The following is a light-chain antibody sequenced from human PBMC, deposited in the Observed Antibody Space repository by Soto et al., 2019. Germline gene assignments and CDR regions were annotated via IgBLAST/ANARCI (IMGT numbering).Light chain of an antibody. J-gene: IGKJ5*01. CDR3: QQYRSWPIT. CDR1: QDISGE. V-gene: IGKV3-15*01. Sequence: EIVMTQSPATLSVYPGERFTLSLMASQDISGELAWYQQQPGQAPRLLIYTASIGATAIPARFSGSGSGTEFTLTISGLQSEDFAIYFCQQYRSWPITFGQGTRLEI. CDR2: TAS.